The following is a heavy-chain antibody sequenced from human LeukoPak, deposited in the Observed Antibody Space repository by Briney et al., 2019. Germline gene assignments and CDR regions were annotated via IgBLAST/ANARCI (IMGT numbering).Heavy chain of an antibody. CDR3: ARDHYLYYFDY. CDR2: IWYDGSNK. D-gene: IGHD3-10*01. V-gene: IGHV3-33*01. Sequence: AVIWYDGSNKYYADSVKGRFTISRDNSKNTLYLQMNSLRAEDTAVYYCARDHYLYYFDYWGQGTLVTVSS. J-gene: IGHJ4*02.